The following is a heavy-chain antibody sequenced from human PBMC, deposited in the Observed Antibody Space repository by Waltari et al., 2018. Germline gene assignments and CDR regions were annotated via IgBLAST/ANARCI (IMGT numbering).Heavy chain of an antibody. D-gene: IGHD6-13*01. CDR3: ARSGGGAAADDWFDP. CDR1: GYTFTGYY. V-gene: IGHV1-2*02. J-gene: IGHJ5*02. CDR2: INPNSGGT. Sequence: QVQLVQSGAEVKKPGSSVKVSCKASGYTFTGYYMHWVRQAPGQGLGWMGWINPNSGGTNYAQKFQGRVTMTRDTSISTAYMELSRLRSDDTAVYYCARSGGGAAADDWFDPWGQGTLVTVSS.